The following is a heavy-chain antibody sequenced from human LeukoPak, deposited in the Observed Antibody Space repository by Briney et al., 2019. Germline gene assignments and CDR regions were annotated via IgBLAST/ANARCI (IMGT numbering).Heavy chain of an antibody. V-gene: IGHV1-18*01. D-gene: IGHD3-9*01. J-gene: IGHJ5*02. CDR1: GYTFTSYG. CDR3: ARRYYDVLIGYYLFDP. Sequence: ASVKVSCKASGYTFTSYGISWVRQAPGQGLEWMGWISAYNGNTNYAQKLQGRVTMTTDTSTRTAYLELRSLRSDDTAVYYCARRYYDVLIGYYLFDPWGQGTLVTVSS. CDR2: ISAYNGNT.